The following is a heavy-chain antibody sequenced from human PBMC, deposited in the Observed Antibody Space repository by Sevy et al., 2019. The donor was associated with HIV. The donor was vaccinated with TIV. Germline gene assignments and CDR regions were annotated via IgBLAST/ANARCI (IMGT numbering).Heavy chain of an antibody. CDR2: IIPIFGTA. Sequence: ASVKVSCKASGGTFSSYAISWVRQAPGQGLEWMGGIIPIFGTANYAQKFQGRVTITADESTSTDYVELSSLRSEDTAVYYCAREAYLPAAGKYNWFYPWGQGALVTVSS. V-gene: IGHV1-69*13. D-gene: IGHD6-13*01. J-gene: IGHJ5*02. CDR1: GGTFSSYA. CDR3: AREAYLPAAGKYNWFYP.